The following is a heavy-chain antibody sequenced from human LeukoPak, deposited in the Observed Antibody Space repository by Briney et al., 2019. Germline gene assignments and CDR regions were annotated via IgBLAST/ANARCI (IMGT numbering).Heavy chain of an antibody. CDR3: ARAGFWSGFGLDY. Sequence: PSETLSLTCTVSGGSISSSSYYWGWIRQPPGKGLEWIGSIYYSGSTYYNPSLKSRVTISVDTSKNQFSLKLSSVTAADTAVYYCARAGFWSGFGLDYWGQGTLVTVSS. CDR1: GGSISSSSYY. J-gene: IGHJ4*02. CDR2: IYYSGST. D-gene: IGHD3-3*01. V-gene: IGHV4-39*07.